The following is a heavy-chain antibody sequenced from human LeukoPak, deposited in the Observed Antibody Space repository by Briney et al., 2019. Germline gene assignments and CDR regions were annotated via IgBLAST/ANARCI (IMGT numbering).Heavy chain of an antibody. CDR2: ISGSGGST. J-gene: IGHJ6*02. CDR1: GFPFSRYA. CDR3: AKGGGVVLQNYYGMDV. Sequence: GGSLRLFCAGSGFPFSRYAMSWVRQAPGKGLEWVSAISGSGGSTYYADSVKGRFTISRDNSKNTLYLQMNSLRAEDTAVYYCAKGGGVVLQNYYGMDVWGQGTTVTVSS. D-gene: IGHD6-6*01. V-gene: IGHV3-23*01.